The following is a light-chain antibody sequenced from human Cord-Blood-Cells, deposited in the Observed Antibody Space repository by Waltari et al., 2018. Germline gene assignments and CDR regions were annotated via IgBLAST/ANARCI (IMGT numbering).Light chain of an antibody. CDR2: DVS. V-gene: IGLV2-11*01. CDR3: CSYAGSYTWV. Sequence: QSALTQPRSVSGSPGQSVTISCTGTSSDGGGYNYVSWYQQHPSKAPKLMIYDVSKRPSGVPDRFSGSKSGNTASLTISGLQAEDEADYYCCSYAGSYTWVFGGGTKLTVL. J-gene: IGLJ3*02. CDR1: SSDGGGYNY.